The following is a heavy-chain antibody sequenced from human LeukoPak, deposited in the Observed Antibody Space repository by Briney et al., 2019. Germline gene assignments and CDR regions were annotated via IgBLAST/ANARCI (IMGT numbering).Heavy chain of an antibody. V-gene: IGHV1-2*06. CDR3: AREVVEMATIDTHRNYYYYGMDV. CDR2: INPNSGGT. Sequence: ASVKVSCKASGYTFTGYYMHWVRQAPGQGLEWMGRINPNSGGTNYAQKFQGRVTMTRDTSISTAYMELSSLRSDDTAVYYCAREVVEMATIDTHRNYYYYGMDVWGQGTTVTVSS. CDR1: GYTFTGYY. D-gene: IGHD5-12*01. J-gene: IGHJ6*02.